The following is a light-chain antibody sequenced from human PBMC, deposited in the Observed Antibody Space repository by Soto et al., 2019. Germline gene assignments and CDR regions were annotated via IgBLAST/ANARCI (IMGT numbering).Light chain of an antibody. Sequence: QSALTQPASVSGSPGQSITISCTGTSTDIGRYNYVSWYQQHPGKAPKLMIYVVSNRPSGVSNRFSGSKSGNTASLTISGLQAEDEADYYCSSYTSSSTYVFGTGTKVTVL. CDR2: VVS. CDR1: STDIGRYNY. V-gene: IGLV2-14*01. J-gene: IGLJ1*01. CDR3: SSYTSSSTYV.